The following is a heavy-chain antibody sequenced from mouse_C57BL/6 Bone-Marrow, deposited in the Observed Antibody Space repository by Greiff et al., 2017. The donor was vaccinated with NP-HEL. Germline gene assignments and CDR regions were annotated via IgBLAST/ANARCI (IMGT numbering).Heavy chain of an antibody. Sequence: QVQLQQSGAELAQPGASVNLSCKASGYTFTSYWLHWVTPRPGQGLEWIGYIYTSDSSSKYNQKFKGKATLTVDKSSSTAYMQLSSLTSEDSAVYYCARDRYTTRTSPFAYWGQGTVVTVSA. D-gene: IGHD1-1*01. CDR2: IYTSDSSS. CDR3: ARDRYTTRTSPFAY. CDR1: GYTFTSYW. V-gene: IGHV1-69*02. J-gene: IGHJ3*01.